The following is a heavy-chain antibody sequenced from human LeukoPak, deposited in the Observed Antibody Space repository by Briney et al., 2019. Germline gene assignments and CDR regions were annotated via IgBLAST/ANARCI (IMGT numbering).Heavy chain of an antibody. Sequence: GGSLRLSCAASGFTFSRDWIHWVRQVPGKGLVWVSRIDSDDGSTSYADSVKGRFTISRDNAKKTLYLQMNSLRVEDTAVYYCASRAIGWYRDGNWFDPWGQGTLVTVSS. D-gene: IGHD6-19*01. V-gene: IGHV3-74*01. CDR3: ASRAIGWYRDGNWFDP. CDR2: IDSDDGST. J-gene: IGHJ5*02. CDR1: GFTFSRDW.